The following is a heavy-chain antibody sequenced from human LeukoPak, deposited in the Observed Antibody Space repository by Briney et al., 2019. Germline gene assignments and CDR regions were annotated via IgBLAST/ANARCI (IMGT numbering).Heavy chain of an antibody. CDR3: AKKAGWGGGYFDY. D-gene: IGHD3-16*01. J-gene: IGHJ4*02. CDR1: GLTVSIDY. CDR2: IFPSHST. V-gene: IGHV3-53*05. Sequence: GGSLRLSCAASGLTVSIDYMSWVRHAPGKGLGWVSVIFPSHSTSYADSVKGRFSISRDNSKNAVYLQMNSLRTEDTAVYYCAKKAGWGGGYFDYWGQGTLVTVSS.